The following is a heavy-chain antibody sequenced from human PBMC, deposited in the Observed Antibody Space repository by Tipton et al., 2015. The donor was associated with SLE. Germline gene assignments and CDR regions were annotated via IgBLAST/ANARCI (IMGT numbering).Heavy chain of an antibody. CDR3: ARARGALWSGYLYYFDY. Sequence: TLSLTCTVSGGSISSSSYYWGWIRQPPGKGLEWIGSIYYSGSTYYNPSLTSRVTISVDTSKNQFSLKLSSVTAADTAVYYCARARGALWSGYLYYFDYWGQGTLVTVSS. D-gene: IGHD3-3*01. J-gene: IGHJ4*02. CDR2: IYYSGST. CDR1: GGSISSSSYY. V-gene: IGHV4-39*07.